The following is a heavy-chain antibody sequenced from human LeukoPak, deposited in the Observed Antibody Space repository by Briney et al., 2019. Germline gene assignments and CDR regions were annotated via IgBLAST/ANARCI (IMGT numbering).Heavy chain of an antibody. Sequence: SETLSLTCTVSGGSISSYYWSWIRQPAGKGLEWIGRIYTSGSTNYNPSLKSRVTMSVDTSKNQFSLKLSSVTAADTAVYYCARDQKGYCSSTSCYKYNWFDPWGQGTLVTVPS. CDR3: ARDQKGYCSSTSCYKYNWFDP. CDR1: GGSISSYY. D-gene: IGHD2-2*02. CDR2: IYTSGST. J-gene: IGHJ5*02. V-gene: IGHV4-4*07.